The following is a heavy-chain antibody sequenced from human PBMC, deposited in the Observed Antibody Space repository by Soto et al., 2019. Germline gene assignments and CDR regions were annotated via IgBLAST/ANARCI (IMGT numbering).Heavy chain of an antibody. V-gene: IGHV4-61*01. J-gene: IGHJ3*02. CDR1: GGSVSSGSYY. CDR3: ARYDILTFSRAFDI. D-gene: IGHD3-9*01. Sequence: SETLSLTCTVSGGSVSSGSYYWSWIRQPPGKGLEWIGYMYYSGSTNYNPSLKSRVTISVDTSKNQFSLTLSSVTAADTAVYYCARYDILTFSRAFDIWGQGTMVTVSS. CDR2: MYYSGST.